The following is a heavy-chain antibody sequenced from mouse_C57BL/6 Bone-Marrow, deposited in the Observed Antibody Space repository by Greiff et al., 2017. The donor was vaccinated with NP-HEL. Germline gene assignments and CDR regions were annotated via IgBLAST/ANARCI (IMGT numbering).Heavy chain of an antibody. CDR2: ISNLAYSI. Sequence: EVKLVESGGGLVQPGGSLKLSCAASGFTFSDYGMAWVRQAPRKGPEWVAFISNLAYSIYYADTVTGRFTISRENAKNTLYLEMSSLRSEDTAMYYCARGDYYAMGYWGQGTSVTVSS. V-gene: IGHV5-15*04. J-gene: IGHJ4*01. CDR1: GFTFSDYG. CDR3: ARGDYYAMGY.